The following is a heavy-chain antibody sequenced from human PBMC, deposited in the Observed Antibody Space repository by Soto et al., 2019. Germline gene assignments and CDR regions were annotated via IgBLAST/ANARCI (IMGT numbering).Heavy chain of an antibody. D-gene: IGHD3-22*01. V-gene: IGHV4-30-2*01. CDR3: AREYYYDSSGYSSGMDV. CDR1: GGSISSGGYS. J-gene: IGHJ6*02. CDR2: IYHSGST. Sequence: QLQLQESGSGLVKPSQTLSLTCAVSGGSISSGGYSWSWIRQPPGKGLEWMGYIYHSGSTYYNPSLKSRVTISVDRSKNQFSLKLSSVTAADTAVYYCAREYYYDSSGYSSGMDVWGQGTTVTVSS.